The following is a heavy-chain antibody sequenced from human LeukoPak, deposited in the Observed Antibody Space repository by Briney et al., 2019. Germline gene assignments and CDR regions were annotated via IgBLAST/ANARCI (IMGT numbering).Heavy chain of an antibody. CDR3: ARDDYGGSSRALDY. J-gene: IGHJ4*02. CDR2: INSDGSSP. Sequence: GGSLRLSCPASGFTFSSYWMHWVRQAPGKGLVWVSRINSDGSSPSYADSVKGRFTISRDNAKNTLYLQMNSLRTEDTAVYYCARDDYGGSSRALDYWGQGTLVTVSS. D-gene: IGHD4/OR15-4a*01. V-gene: IGHV3-74*01. CDR1: GFTFSSYW.